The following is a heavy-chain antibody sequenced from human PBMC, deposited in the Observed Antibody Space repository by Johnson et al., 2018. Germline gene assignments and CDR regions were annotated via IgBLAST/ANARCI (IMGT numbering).Heavy chain of an antibody. CDR2: IYYSGST. CDR3: ARGVNILTGYYRGPGSQLGAFDM. V-gene: IGHV4-59*01. Sequence: QVQLQESGPGLVKPSETLSLTCTVSGGSISSYFWSWIRQPPGKGLEWIGYIYYSGSTKYNPSLKSRVTISVYTSKNQFPLKLTPVTAADTALYYCARGVNILTGYYRGPGSQLGAFDMWGQGTMVTVSS. D-gene: IGHD3-9*01. CDR1: GGSISSYF. J-gene: IGHJ3*02.